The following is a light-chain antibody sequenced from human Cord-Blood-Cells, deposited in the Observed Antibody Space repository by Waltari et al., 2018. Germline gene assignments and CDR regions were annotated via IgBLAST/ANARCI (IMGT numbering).Light chain of an antibody. J-gene: IGKJ2*01. CDR3: QQRSNWPPYT. V-gene: IGKV3-11*01. CDR2: DAS. CDR1: QSVSSY. Sequence: EIVLTQSPATLSLSPGERATLSCRASQSVSSYLAWYQQKPGQAPRLLIDDASNRATCIPAKFSCGWYGTDFTLTISSLEPQDFAVYYCQQRSNWPPYTFGQGTKLEIK.